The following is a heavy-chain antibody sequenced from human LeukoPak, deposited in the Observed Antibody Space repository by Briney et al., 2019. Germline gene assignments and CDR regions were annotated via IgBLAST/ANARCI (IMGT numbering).Heavy chain of an antibody. V-gene: IGHV1-69*05. CDR2: IIPIFGTA. CDR3: ARIHDYGGFDP. Sequence: SVKVSCKASGGTFSRYAISWVRQAPGQGLEWMGGIIPIFGTANYARKFQGRVTITTDESTSTAYMELSSLRSEDTAVYYCARIHDYGGFDPWGQGTLVTVSS. CDR1: GGTFSRYA. J-gene: IGHJ5*02. D-gene: IGHD4-17*01.